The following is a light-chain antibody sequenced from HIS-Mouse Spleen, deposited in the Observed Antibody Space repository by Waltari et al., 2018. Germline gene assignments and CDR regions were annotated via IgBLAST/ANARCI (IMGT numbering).Light chain of an antibody. V-gene: IGKV1-39*01. CDR1: QSISSY. CDR3: QQSYSTPNLT. J-gene: IGKJ4*01. Sequence: DIQMTQSPSSLSASVGDRVTITCRASQSISSYLNWYQQKPGKAPKLLIYAASSLQSGVPSRFSGSGSGTDFTITISSLQPEDFATYYCQQSYSTPNLTFGGGTKVEIK. CDR2: AAS.